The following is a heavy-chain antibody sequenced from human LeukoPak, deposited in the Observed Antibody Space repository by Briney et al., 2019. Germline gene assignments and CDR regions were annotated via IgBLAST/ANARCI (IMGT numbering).Heavy chain of an antibody. J-gene: IGHJ4*02. CDR1: GFTFSSYA. CDR2: ISGSGGST. CDR3: ARADGSSWSLDY. V-gene: IGHV3-23*01. D-gene: IGHD6-13*01. Sequence: GGSLRLSCAASGFTFSSYAMSWVRQAPGKGLEWVSAISGSGGSTYYADSVKGRFTISRDNSKNTLYLQMNSLRAEDTAVYYCARADGSSWSLDYWGQGTLVTVSS.